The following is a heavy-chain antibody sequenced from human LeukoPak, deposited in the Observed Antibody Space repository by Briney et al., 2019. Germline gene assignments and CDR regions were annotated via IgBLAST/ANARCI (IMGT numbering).Heavy chain of an antibody. D-gene: IGHD2-2*01. J-gene: IGHJ4*02. V-gene: IGHV3-23*01. CDR3: AKRVPAATGGPYYFDY. Sequence: QPGGSLRLSCAASGFTFSSYAMSWVRQAPGKGLEWVSAISGSGGSTYYADSVKGRFTISRDNSKNTLYLQMNSLRAEDTAVYYCAKRVPAATGGPYYFDYWGQGTLVTVSS. CDR2: ISGSGGST. CDR1: GFTFSSYA.